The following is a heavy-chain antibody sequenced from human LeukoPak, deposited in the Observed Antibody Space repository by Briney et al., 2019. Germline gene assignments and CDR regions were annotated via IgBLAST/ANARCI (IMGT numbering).Heavy chain of an antibody. V-gene: IGHV3-23*01. D-gene: IGHD3-22*01. CDR1: GFTFSSYA. J-gene: IGHJ4*02. Sequence: PGGSLRLSCAASGFTFSSYAMSWVRQAPGKGLEWVSAISGSGGSTYYADSVKGRFTISRDNSKNTLYLQMNSLRAEDTAVYYCAKVTLRRHYYDSSGYADYWGQGTLVTVSS. CDR2: ISGSGGST. CDR3: AKVTLRRHYYDSSGYADY.